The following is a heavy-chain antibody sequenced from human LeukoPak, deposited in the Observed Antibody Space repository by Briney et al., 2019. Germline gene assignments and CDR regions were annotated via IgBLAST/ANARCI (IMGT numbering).Heavy chain of an antibody. V-gene: IGHV3-43*02. J-gene: IGHJ6*02. CDR3: AKDLYSGGAASKMDGYYYYGMDV. CDR2: ISGDGGST. D-gene: IGHD2-21*01. Sequence: GGSLRLSCAASGFTLSSYWMHWVRQAPGKGLEWVSLISGDGGSTYYADSVKGRFTISRDNSKNSLYLQMNSLRTEDTALYYCAKDLYSGGAASKMDGYYYYGMDVWGQGATVTVSS. CDR1: GFTLSSYW.